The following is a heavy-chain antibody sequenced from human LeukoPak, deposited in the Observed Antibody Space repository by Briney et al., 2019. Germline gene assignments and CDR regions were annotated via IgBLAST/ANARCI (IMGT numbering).Heavy chain of an antibody. CDR1: GFTFSSYS. D-gene: IGHD4-17*01. V-gene: IGHV3-21*01. J-gene: IGHJ3*02. CDR3: ARGRTVRAFDI. Sequence: GGSLRLSCAASGFTFSSYSMNWVRQAPGKGLEWVSSISSSSSYIYYADSVKGRFTISRDNAKNSLYLQMNSLRAEGTAVYYCARGRTVRAFDIWGQGTMVTVSS. CDR2: ISSSSSYI.